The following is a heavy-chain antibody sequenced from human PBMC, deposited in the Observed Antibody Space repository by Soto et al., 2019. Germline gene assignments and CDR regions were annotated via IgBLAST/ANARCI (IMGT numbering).Heavy chain of an antibody. D-gene: IGHD5-18*01. CDR1: GFTFHSHR. Sequence: PGGSLSLSCAASGFTFHSHRMHWVRQAPGKGLVWVSRINSDGRSTNYADSVKGRFTISRDNAKNTLYLQMKSLRAEDTAVYYFARYPYSYGYNYCDYWGQGTLVTVAS. CDR3: ARYPYSYGYNYCDY. V-gene: IGHV3-74*01. J-gene: IGHJ4*02. CDR2: INSDGRST.